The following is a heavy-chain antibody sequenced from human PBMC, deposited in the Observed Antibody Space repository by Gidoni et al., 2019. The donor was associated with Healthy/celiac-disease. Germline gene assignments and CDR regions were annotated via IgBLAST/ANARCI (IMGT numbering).Heavy chain of an antibody. CDR2: IWYDGSNK. J-gene: IGHJ4*02. Sequence: QVQLVESGGGVVQPGRSLRLPCSASAFTFFSYGMHWVRQAPGTGLEWVAVIWYDGSNKYYADSVKGRFTISRDNSKNTLYLRMNSLRAEDTAVYYCARDGGAIAAAGGPPDYWGQGTLVTVSS. CDR1: AFTFFSYG. CDR3: ARDGGAIAAAGGPPDY. V-gene: IGHV3-33*01. D-gene: IGHD6-13*01.